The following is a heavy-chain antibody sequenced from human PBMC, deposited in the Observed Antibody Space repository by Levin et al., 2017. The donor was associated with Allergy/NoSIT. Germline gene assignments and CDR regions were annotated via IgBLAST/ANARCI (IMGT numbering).Heavy chain of an antibody. D-gene: IGHD3-3*01. J-gene: IGHJ4*02. CDR3: GIWRSQSFLRN. CDR2: IRERAAGGRT. CDR1: GFTFGEYA. Sequence: PGGSLRLSCTTSGFTFGEYAVSWLRQAPGKGLECVGMIRERAAGGRTEYAASVNGRFTVSRDDSKSIAYLQVNSLKNEDSAVYYCGIWRSQSFLRNWGQGTLVTVSS. V-gene: IGHV3-49*03.